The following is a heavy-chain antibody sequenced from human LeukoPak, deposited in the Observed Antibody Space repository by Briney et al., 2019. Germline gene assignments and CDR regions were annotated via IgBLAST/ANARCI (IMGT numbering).Heavy chain of an antibody. D-gene: IGHD1-26*01. J-gene: IGHJ4*02. V-gene: IGHV7-4-1*02. Sequence: GASVKVSCKASGYTFSSYGMNWVRQAPGQGLEWMGGINTNTGNPTYAQGFTGRFVFSLDTSVSTAYLQISSLKAEGTAVYYCARRDHSGSYQISPGDFDYWGQGTLVTVSS. CDR1: GYTFSSYG. CDR2: INTNTGNP. CDR3: ARRDHSGSYQISPGDFDY.